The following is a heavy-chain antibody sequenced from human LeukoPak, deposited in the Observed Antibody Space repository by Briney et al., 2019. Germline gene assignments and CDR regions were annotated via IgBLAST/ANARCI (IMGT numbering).Heavy chain of an antibody. CDR2: ISSSGSTI. Sequence: GGSLRLSCAASGFTFSDYYMSWIRQAPGKGLEWVSYISSSGSTIYYADSVKGRFTISRDNAKNSLYLQMNSLRAEDTAVYYCARPRSDNWNSRGMDVWGQGTTVTVSS. J-gene: IGHJ6*02. CDR3: ARPRSDNWNSRGMDV. D-gene: IGHD1-7*01. CDR1: GFTFSDYY. V-gene: IGHV3-11*04.